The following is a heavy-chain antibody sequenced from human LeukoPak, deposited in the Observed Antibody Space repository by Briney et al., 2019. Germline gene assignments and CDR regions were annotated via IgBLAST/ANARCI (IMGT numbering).Heavy chain of an antibody. CDR2: AYYRSKWYN. Sequence: SQTLSLTCAISGDSVSSNSAAWNWIRQSPSRGLEWLGRAYYRSKWYNDYAISVKSRITINPDTSKNQFSLQLNSVTPEDTAVYYCAREGGYSGYDFYFDYWGQGTLVTVSS. J-gene: IGHJ4*02. CDR1: GDSVSSNSAA. D-gene: IGHD5-12*01. CDR3: AREGGYSGYDFYFDY. V-gene: IGHV6-1*01.